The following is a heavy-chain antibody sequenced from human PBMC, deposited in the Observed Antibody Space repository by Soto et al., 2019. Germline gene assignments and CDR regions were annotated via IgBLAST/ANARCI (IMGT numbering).Heavy chain of an antibody. CDR1: GFTFSSYS. CDR2: ISRSAGNT. V-gene: IGHV3-21*01. CDR3: ARDQVPGLDAFDI. J-gene: IGHJ3*02. Sequence: EVQLVESGGGLVKPGGSLRLSCAASGFTFSSYSMNWVRQAPVKGLEWVSSISRSAGNTYYADSVKGRFTISRDNAKNSMYLQMNSLRAEDTAVYYCARDQVPGLDAFDIWGQGTMVTVSS.